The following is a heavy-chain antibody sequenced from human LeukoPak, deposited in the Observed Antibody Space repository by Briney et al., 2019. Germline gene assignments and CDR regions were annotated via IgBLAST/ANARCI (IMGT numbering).Heavy chain of an antibody. CDR3: ARDRLSMAYCGGDCYFFPDY. CDR2: INPSGGST. D-gene: IGHD2-21*02. CDR1: GYTFTSYD. V-gene: IGHV1-46*01. J-gene: IGHJ4*02. Sequence: ASVKVSCKASGYTFTSYDINWVRQAPGQGLEWMGIINPSGGSTSYAQKFQGRVTMTRDMSTSTVYMELSSLRSEDTAVYYCARDRLSMAYCGGDCYFFPDYWGQGTLVTVSS.